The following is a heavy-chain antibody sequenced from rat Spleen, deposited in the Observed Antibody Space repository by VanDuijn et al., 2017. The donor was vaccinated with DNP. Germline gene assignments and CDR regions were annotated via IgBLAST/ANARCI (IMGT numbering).Heavy chain of an antibody. V-gene: IGHV5-27*01. CDR1: GITFSDYN. CDR3: TRDNYSSYMPYYYAMDA. Sequence: EVQLVESGGGLVQPGRSLKLSCAASGITFSDYNMAWVRQAPTKGLEWVATISTSGGSTYYRDSVKGRFTISRDNAKSTLYLQMNSLRSEDTATYYCTRDNYSSYMPYYYAMDAWGQGTSVTVSS. CDR2: ISTSGGST. J-gene: IGHJ4*01. D-gene: IGHD1-2*01.